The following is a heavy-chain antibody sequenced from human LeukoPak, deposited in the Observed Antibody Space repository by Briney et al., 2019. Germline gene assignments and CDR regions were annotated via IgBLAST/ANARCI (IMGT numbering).Heavy chain of an antibody. V-gene: IGHV3-33*08. CDR1: GVTFSSYG. Sequence: GGSLRLSCAASGVTFSSYGMHWVRQAPGKGLEWVAVIWYDGSNKYYADSVKGRFTISRDNSKNTLYLQMNSLRAEDTAVYYCHTYYYDSSGYRFDYWGQGTLVTVSS. CDR2: IWYDGSNK. CDR3: HTYYYDSSGYRFDY. D-gene: IGHD3-22*01. J-gene: IGHJ4*02.